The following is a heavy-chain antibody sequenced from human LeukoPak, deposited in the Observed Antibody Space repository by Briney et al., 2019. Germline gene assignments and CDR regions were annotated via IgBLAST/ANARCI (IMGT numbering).Heavy chain of an antibody. V-gene: IGHV3-7*01. Sequence: GGSLRLSCAASGFTFSRYWMSWVRQAPGKGLEWLANIKQDGSEKYYVDSVKGRFTISRDNAKKSLYVQMNSLRAEDTAVYYCAREGGDRTGTTSFDPWGQGTLVTVSS. J-gene: IGHJ5*02. CDR2: IKQDGSEK. CDR3: AREGGDRTGTTSFDP. CDR1: GFTFSRYW. D-gene: IGHD1-1*01.